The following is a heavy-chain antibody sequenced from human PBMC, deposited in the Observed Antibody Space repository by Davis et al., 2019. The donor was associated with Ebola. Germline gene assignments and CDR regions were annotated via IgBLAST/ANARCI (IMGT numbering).Heavy chain of an antibody. D-gene: IGHD4-17*01. CDR2: IIPSLGIA. V-gene: IGHV1-69*04. CDR1: GYTFTGYY. CDR3: ARAGTTVNHYYYYGMDV. Sequence: SVTVSCKASGYTFTGYYMHWVRQAPGQGLEWMGRIIPSLGIANYVQKFQGRVTITADKSTSTAYMELSSLRSEDTAVYYCARAGTTVNHYYYYGMDVWGQGTTVTVSS. J-gene: IGHJ6*02.